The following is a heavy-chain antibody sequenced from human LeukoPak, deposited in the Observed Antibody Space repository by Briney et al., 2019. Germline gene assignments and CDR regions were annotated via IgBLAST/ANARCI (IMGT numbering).Heavy chain of an antibody. CDR1: GGSFSGYY. CDR3: ARGATLNYYYMDV. Sequence: PSETLSLTCAVYGGSFSGYYWSWIRQPPGKGLEWIGYIYYSGSTNYNPSLKSRVTISVDTSKNQFSLKLSSVTAADTAVYYCARGATLNYYYMDVWGKGTTVTVSS. CDR2: IYYSGST. V-gene: IGHV4-59*01. J-gene: IGHJ6*03.